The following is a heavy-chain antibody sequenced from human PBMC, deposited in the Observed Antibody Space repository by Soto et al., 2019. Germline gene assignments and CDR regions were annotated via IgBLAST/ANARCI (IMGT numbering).Heavy chain of an antibody. CDR2: IDVGNGNT. CDR1: GFTFTSSA. V-gene: IGHV1-3*01. J-gene: IGHJ4*02. CDR3: ARDYSPFCSGGSCYSGYGY. D-gene: IGHD2-15*01. Sequence: ASVKVSCKASGFTFTSSAMQWVRQARGQRLEWMGWIDVGNGNTNYAQKFQGRVTITRDTSASTAYMELSSLRSEDTAVYYCARDYSPFCSGGSCYSGYGYWGQGTLVTVSS.